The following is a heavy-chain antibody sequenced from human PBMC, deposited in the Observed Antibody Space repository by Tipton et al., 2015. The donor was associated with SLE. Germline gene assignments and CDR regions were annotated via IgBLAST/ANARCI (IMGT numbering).Heavy chain of an antibody. D-gene: IGHD6-19*01. Sequence: TLSLTCAVYGGSFSGYYWSWIRQRPGKGLEWIGEINHSGSTNYNPSLKSRVTISVDTSKNQFSLKLSSVTAADTAVYYCARVPKEPSSGWLDYWGQGTLVTVSS. V-gene: IGHV4-34*01. CDR2: INHSGST. CDR3: ARVPKEPSSGWLDY. J-gene: IGHJ4*02. CDR1: GGSFSGYY.